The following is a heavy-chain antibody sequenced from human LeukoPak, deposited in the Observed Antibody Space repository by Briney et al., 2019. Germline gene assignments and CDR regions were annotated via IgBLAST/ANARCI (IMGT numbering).Heavy chain of an antibody. CDR2: IYYSGST. D-gene: IGHD3-10*02. Sequence: SETLSLTCTVSGGSISSYYWSWIRQPPGKGLEWIGYIYYSGSTNYNPSLKSRVTISVDTSKNQFSLRLSSVTAADMAVYYCARSTGSTMFIDYWGQGTLVTVSS. J-gene: IGHJ4*02. CDR3: ARSTGSTMFIDY. V-gene: IGHV4-59*01. CDR1: GGSISSYY.